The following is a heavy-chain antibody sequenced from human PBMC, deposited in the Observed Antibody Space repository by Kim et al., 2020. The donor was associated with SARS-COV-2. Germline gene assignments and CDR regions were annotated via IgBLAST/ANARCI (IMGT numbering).Heavy chain of an antibody. J-gene: IGHJ4*02. CDR3: AKDSGAGVVVTAIPGHPFDY. V-gene: IGHV3-23*01. CDR2: ISGSGGST. D-gene: IGHD2-21*02. Sequence: GGSLRLSCAASGFTFSSYAMSWVRQAPGKGLEWVSAISGSGGSTYYADSVKGRFTISRDNSKNTLYLQMNSLRAEDTAVYYCAKDSGAGVVVTAIPGHPFDYWGQGTLVTVSS. CDR1: GFTFSSYA.